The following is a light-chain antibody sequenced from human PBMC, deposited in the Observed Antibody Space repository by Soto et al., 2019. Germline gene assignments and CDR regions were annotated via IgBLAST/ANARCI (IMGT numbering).Light chain of an antibody. CDR3: GTWDTSLDALYV. CDR1: SSTIGTNY. J-gene: IGLJ1*01. CDR2: DNN. V-gene: IGLV1-51*01. Sequence: QSVLTQPPSVSAAPGQNVTISCSGTSSTIGTNYVSWYQHVPGTAPKLLIYDNNKRPSGIPDRFSGFKSATSVTLANTGLQTGDEADYYCGTWDTSLDALYVFGTGTKVTVL.